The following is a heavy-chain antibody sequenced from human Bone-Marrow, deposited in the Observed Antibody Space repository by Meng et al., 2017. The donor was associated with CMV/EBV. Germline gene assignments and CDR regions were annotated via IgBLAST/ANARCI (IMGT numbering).Heavy chain of an antibody. Sequence: GGSLRLSCAASGFSFSGYWMSWVRQAPGKGLEWVANIQQNGGAKYHVDSVKGRFTISRDNANHSLSLQMNSLRVKDTAVYYCATSSNGFFDHWGQGALVTVSS. CDR1: GFSFSGYW. CDR2: IQQNGGAK. D-gene: IGHD2-8*01. CDR3: ATSSNGFFDH. J-gene: IGHJ4*02. V-gene: IGHV3-7*01.